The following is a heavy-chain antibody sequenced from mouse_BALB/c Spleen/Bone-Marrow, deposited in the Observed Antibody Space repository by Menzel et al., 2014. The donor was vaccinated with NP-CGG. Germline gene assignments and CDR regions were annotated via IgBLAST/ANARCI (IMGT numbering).Heavy chain of an antibody. Sequence: EVQLQQSGAELVKPGASVKLSCTASGFNIKVTYMHWVKQRPEQGLEWIGRIDPANGNTKYDPKFQGKATITADTSSNTAYLQLSSLTSEDTAVYYCVRSREYYFDYWGQGTTLSVSS. D-gene: IGHD1-1*01. CDR2: IDPANGNT. V-gene: IGHV14-3*02. CDR3: VRSREYYFDY. J-gene: IGHJ2*01. CDR1: GFNIKVTY.